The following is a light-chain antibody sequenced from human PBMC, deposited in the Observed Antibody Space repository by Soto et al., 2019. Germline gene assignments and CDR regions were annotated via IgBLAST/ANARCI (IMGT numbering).Light chain of an antibody. CDR1: QSVSSSY. J-gene: IGKJ2*01. CDR2: GAS. Sequence: EIVLTQSPGTLSLSPGERATLSCRASQSVSSSYLAWYQQKPGQAPRLLIYGASSRATGIPDRFSGSGSGTDFTLSIRRLEPEHFAVYYCQQYGSSQYTFAQATKLEIK. V-gene: IGKV3-20*01. CDR3: QQYGSSQYT.